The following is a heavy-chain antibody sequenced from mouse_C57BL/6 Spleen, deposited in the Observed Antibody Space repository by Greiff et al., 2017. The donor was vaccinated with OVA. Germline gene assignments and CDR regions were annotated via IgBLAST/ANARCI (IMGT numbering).Heavy chain of an antibody. V-gene: IGHV1-59*01. D-gene: IGHD3-2*02. CDR3: ARGGTAQALAMDY. CDR1: GYTFTSYW. Sequence: VQLQQPGAELVRPGTSVKLSCKASGYTFTSYWMHWVKQRPGQGLEWIGVIDPSDSYTNYNQKFKGKATLTVDTSSSTAYMQLSSLTSEDSAVYYCARGGTAQALAMDYWGQGTSVTVSS. CDR2: IDPSDSYT. J-gene: IGHJ4*01.